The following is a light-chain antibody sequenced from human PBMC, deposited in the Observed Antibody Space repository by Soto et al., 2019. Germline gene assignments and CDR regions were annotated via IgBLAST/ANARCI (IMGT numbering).Light chain of an antibody. CDR3: AAWDVSLKGFV. V-gene: IGLV1-44*01. Sequence: VLTQPPSASGTPGQRVTFSCSGSSSNIGINTVNWYRQLPGTAPQLLISDNHRRPSGVPDRFSGSKSGTSASLAISGLQSEDEATYFCAAWDVSLKGFVFGTGTKVT. J-gene: IGLJ1*01. CDR2: DNH. CDR1: SSNIGINT.